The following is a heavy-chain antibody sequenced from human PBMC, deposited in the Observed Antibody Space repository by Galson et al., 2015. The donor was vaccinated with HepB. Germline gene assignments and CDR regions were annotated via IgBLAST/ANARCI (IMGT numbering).Heavy chain of an antibody. V-gene: IGHV1-69*13. Sequence: SVKVSCKASGGTFSSYAISWVRQAPGQGLEWMGGIIPIFGTANYAQKFQGRVTIIADESTSTAYMELSSLRSEDTAVYYCASSDIVVVPAAPHYYYYYYMDVWGKGTTVTVSS. D-gene: IGHD2-2*01. CDR2: IIPIFGTA. CDR1: GGTFSSYA. CDR3: ASSDIVVVPAAPHYYYYYYMDV. J-gene: IGHJ6*03.